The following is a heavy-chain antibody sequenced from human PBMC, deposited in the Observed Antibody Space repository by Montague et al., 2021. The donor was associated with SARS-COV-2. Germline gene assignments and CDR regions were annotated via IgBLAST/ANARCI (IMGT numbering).Heavy chain of an antibody. J-gene: IGHJ4*02. CDR3: ARVRYYYGSGTYYPYYFDY. V-gene: IGHV4-59*01. D-gene: IGHD3-10*01. CDR1: GDFISSYY. CDR2: ISYSGST. Sequence: SETLSLTCTVSGDFISSYYWNWIRQPPGKGLEWIGYISYSGSTNYNPSLKSRVTMSVDTSMNQFSLKLSSVTAADTAVYYCARVRYYYGSGTYYPYYFDYWGQGTLVTVSS.